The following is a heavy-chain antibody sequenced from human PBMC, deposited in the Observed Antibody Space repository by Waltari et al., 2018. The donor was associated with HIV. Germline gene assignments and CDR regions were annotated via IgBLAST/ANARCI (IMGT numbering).Heavy chain of an antibody. D-gene: IGHD4-17*01. CDR2: MYHSGST. CDR1: GGSISSYNW. Sequence: QVQLQESGPGLVKSSETLSLTCVVSGGSISSYNWWSWVRQPPGRGLEWIGGMYHSGSTNYNSARESRATISIDKSRNQFSLKLTSVTAADTAVYYCARVVSGDYASSWFDPWGQGILVTVST. J-gene: IGHJ5*02. V-gene: IGHV4-4*02. CDR3: ARVVSGDYASSWFDP.